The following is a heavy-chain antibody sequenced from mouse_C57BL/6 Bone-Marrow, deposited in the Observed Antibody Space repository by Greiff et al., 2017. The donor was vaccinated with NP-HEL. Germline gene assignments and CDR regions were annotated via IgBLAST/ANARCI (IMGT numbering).Heavy chain of an antibody. D-gene: IGHD1-1*01. Sequence: EVQLQQSGPELVKPGASVKISCKASGYTFTDYYMNWVKQSHGKSLEWIGDINPNNGGTSYNQKFKGKATLTVDKSSSTAYIELRSLTSEDSAVYYCASFYYYGSSYVGAMDYWGQGTSVTVSS. CDR1: GYTFTDYY. V-gene: IGHV1-26*01. CDR3: ASFYYYGSSYVGAMDY. CDR2: INPNNGGT. J-gene: IGHJ4*01.